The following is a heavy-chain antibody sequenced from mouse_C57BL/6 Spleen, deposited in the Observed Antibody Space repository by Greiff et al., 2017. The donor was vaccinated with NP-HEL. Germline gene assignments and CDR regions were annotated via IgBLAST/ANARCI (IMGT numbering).Heavy chain of an antibody. CDR2: IDPSDSYT. Sequence: QVQLQQPGAELVMPGASVKLSCKASGYTFTSYWMHWVKQRPGQGLEWIGEIDPSDSYTNYNQKFKGKSTLTVDKSSSTAYMQLSSLTSEDSAVYYCARDEGMDYWGQGTSVTVSS. J-gene: IGHJ4*01. V-gene: IGHV1-69*01. CDR3: ARDEGMDY. CDR1: GYTFTSYW.